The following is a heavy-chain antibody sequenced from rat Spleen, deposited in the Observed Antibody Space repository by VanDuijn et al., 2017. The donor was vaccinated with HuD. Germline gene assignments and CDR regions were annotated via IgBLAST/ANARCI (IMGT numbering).Heavy chain of an antibody. J-gene: IGHJ3*01. CDR1: GFTFTDYY. V-gene: IGHV5-20*01. CDR3: ANGADGSYYYGGDWFAY. D-gene: IGHD1-12*02. CDR2: ISYDGSDT. Sequence: EVQLVESGGGLVQPGRSLKLSCAASGFTFTDYYMAWVRQAPTKGLEWVATISYDGSDTYYRDSVKGRFTISRDNAKNTLFLQMNSLRSEDTATYYCANGADGSYYYGGDWFAYWGQGTLVTVSS.